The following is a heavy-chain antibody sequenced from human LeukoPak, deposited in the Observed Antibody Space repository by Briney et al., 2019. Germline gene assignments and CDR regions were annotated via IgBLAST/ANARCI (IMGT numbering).Heavy chain of an antibody. Sequence: GGSLRLSCAASGFTFSSYAMSWVRQAPGKGLEWVSAISGSGGSTYYADSVKGRFTISRDNPKNTLYLQMNSLRAEDTAVYYCAKRLTYYYDSSGYFYFDYWGQGTLVTVSS. CDR1: GFTFSSYA. CDR3: AKRLTYYYDSSGYFYFDY. J-gene: IGHJ4*02. D-gene: IGHD3-22*01. V-gene: IGHV3-23*01. CDR2: ISGSGGST.